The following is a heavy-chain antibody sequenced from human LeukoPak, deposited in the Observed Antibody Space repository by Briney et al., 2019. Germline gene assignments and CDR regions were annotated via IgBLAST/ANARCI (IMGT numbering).Heavy chain of an antibody. CDR3: TTDPHYYDSSGYFIPPLS. CDR1: GFTFSNAW. J-gene: IGHJ4*02. Sequence: GGSLRLSCAASGFTFSNAWMSWVRQAPGKGLEWVGRIKSKTDGATTDYAAPVKGRFTISRDDSKNTLYLQMNSLKTEDTAVYYCTTDPHYYDSSGYFIPPLSWGQGTLVTVSS. V-gene: IGHV3-15*01. CDR2: IKSKTDGATT. D-gene: IGHD3-22*01.